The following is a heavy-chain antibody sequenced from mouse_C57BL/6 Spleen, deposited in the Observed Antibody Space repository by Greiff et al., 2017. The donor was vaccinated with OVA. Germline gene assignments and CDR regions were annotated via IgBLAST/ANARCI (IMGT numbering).Heavy chain of an antibody. D-gene: IGHD4-1*01. J-gene: IGHJ2*01. CDR3: ASSITGYFDY. V-gene: IGHV1-82*01. Sequence: QVQLQQSGPELVKPGASVKISCKASGYAFSSSWMNWVKQRPGKGLEWIGRIYPGDGDTNYNGKFKGKATLTADKSSSTAYMQLSSLTSEDSAVYFCASSITGYFDYWGQGTTLTVSS. CDR1: GYAFSSSW. CDR2: IYPGDGDT.